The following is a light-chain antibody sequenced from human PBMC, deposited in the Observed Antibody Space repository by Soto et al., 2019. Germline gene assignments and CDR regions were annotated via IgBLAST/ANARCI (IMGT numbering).Light chain of an antibody. Sequence: IVLTQSPGTLSLSPGERATLFCRASQSITTSQLAWYQQKPGQAPRVLIFGASNRATGIPDRFSGSGSGTDFTLTISRLEPEDFAVYYCQNYDSSPYTFGQGTKLEIK. CDR1: QSITTSQ. J-gene: IGKJ2*01. V-gene: IGKV3-20*01. CDR2: GAS. CDR3: QNYDSSPYT.